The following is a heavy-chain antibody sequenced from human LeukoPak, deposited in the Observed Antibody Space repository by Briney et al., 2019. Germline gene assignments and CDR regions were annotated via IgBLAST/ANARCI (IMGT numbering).Heavy chain of an antibody. CDR1: GLTFSSYG. D-gene: IGHD3-9*01. V-gene: IGHV3-33*01. CDR3: ATDISTHYFGS. CDR2: IWYDGSNK. Sequence: PGGSLRLSCAVSGLTFSSYGFHWVRQAPDKGLEWVAVIWYDGSNKYYAESVKGRFTISRDNSRNTVFLQMNSLRAEDTAIYYCATDISTHYFGSWGQGTLVTVSS. J-gene: IGHJ4*02.